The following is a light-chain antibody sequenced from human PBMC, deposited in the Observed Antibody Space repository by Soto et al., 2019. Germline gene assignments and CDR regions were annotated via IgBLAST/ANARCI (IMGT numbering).Light chain of an antibody. Sequence: QSVLTQPASVSGSPGQSITISCTGTSSDVGSYNLVSWYQQHPGKAPKLMIYEGTKRPSGVSNRFSGSKSGNTASLTISGLQADDEAYYYCCSYEGNSSLVFGTGTKVTVL. CDR1: SSDVGSYNL. CDR3: CSYEGNSSLV. CDR2: EGT. J-gene: IGLJ1*01. V-gene: IGLV2-23*01.